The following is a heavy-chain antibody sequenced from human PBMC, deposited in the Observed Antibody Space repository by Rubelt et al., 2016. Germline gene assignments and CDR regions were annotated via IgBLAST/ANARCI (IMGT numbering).Heavy chain of an antibody. V-gene: IGHV3-30*07. Sequence: VKGRFTISRDNSKNTLYLQMNSLRAEDTAVYYCARDGRLWFGELSRYYFDYWGQGTLVTVSS. D-gene: IGHD3-10*01. CDR3: ARDGRLWFGELSRYYFDY. J-gene: IGHJ4*02.